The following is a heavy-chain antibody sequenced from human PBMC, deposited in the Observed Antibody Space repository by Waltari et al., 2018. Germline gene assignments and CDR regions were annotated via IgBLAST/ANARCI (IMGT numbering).Heavy chain of an antibody. Sequence: SVKVSCKASGGTFSSYAISWVRQAPGQGLEWMGGIIPIFGTANYAQKFQGRVTITADESTSTAYMELSSLRSEDTAVYYCARGGTYCSGGSCYLDYWGQGTLVTVSS. CDR1: GGTFSSYA. V-gene: IGHV1-69*01. D-gene: IGHD2-15*01. J-gene: IGHJ4*02. CDR3: ARGGTYCSGGSCYLDY. CDR2: IIPIFGTA.